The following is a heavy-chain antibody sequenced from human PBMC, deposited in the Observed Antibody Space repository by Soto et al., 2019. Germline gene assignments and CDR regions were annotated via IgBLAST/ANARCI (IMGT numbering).Heavy chain of an antibody. J-gene: IGHJ5*02. V-gene: IGHV1-8*01. CDR1: GYTFTSHD. D-gene: IGHD2-15*01. Sequence: ASVKVSCKASGYTFTSHDINWVRQATGQGLQWMGWMNPNSGNTGYAQKFQGRVTMTRNTSISTAYMELSSLRSEDTAVYYCARGAGGYCSGGSCYAVVDNWFDPWGQGTLVTVSS. CDR2: MNPNSGNT. CDR3: ARGAGGYCSGGSCYAVVDNWFDP.